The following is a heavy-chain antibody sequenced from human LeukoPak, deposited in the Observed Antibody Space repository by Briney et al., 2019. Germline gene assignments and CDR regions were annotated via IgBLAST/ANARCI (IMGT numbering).Heavy chain of an antibody. D-gene: IGHD2-15*01. J-gene: IGHJ4*02. V-gene: IGHV3-7*01. CDR3: ARDMGYCSGGSCSDFYFDY. Sequence: GGSLRLSCAASGFTFNNYWTTWVRQAPGKGLKWVADINQDGSEEYYVDSVEGRFTISRDNADNSLYLHMNNLRAEDTAVYYCARDMGYCSGGSCSDFYFDYWGQGTLVTVSS. CDR2: INQDGSEE. CDR1: GFTFNNYW.